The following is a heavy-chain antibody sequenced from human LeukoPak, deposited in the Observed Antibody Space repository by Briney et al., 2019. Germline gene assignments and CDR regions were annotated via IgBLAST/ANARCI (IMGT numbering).Heavy chain of an antibody. J-gene: IGHJ4*02. Sequence: SETLSLTCAVYGGSFSGYYWSWIRQPPGKGLEWIGEINHSGSTYYNPSLKSRVTISVDTSKNQFSLKLNSVTATDTAVYYCARHYGPWGQGTLVTVSS. V-gene: IGHV4-34*01. CDR3: ARHYGP. CDR2: INHSGST. D-gene: IGHD3-16*01. CDR1: GGSFSGYY.